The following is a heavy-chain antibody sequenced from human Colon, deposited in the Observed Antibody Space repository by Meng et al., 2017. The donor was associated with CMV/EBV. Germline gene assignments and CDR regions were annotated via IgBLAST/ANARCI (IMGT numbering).Heavy chain of an antibody. CDR2: ISGSGGST. J-gene: IGHJ4*02. CDR1: GFTFSNYA. V-gene: IGHV3-23*01. D-gene: IGHD1-26*01. CDR3: ATSPQPPGGSYWDYYFDH. Sequence: GESLKISCAASGFTFSNYAMNWVRQAPGKGLEWVSGISGSGGSTFHADSVKGRFTISRDNAKNTVYLQMSSLRADDTAVYYCATSPQPPGGSYWDYYFDHWGQGTLVTVSS.